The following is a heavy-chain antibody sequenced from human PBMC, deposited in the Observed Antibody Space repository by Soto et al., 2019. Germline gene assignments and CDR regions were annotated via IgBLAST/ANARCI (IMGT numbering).Heavy chain of an antibody. CDR1: GYTLTSYG. J-gene: IGHJ5*02. CDR3: ARDSARAEFDP. CDR2: ISTYNGDT. D-gene: IGHD3-10*01. V-gene: IGHV1-18*01. Sequence: QXQLVQSGAELKKPGASVKVSCKASGYTLTSYGISWLRQAPGQGLEWMGWISTYNGDTSYARKLQGRVTMTTDTSTSTAYMELRSLRSDDTAVYYCARDSARAEFDPWGQGTLVTVSS.